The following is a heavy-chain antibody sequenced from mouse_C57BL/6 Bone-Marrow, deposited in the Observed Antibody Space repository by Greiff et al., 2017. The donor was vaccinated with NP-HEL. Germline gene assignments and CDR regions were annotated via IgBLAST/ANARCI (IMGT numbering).Heavy chain of an antibody. CDR2: ISDGGSYT. Sequence: EVKLVESGGGLVKPGGSLKLSCAASGFTFSSYAMSWVRQTPEKRLEWVATISDGGSYTYYPDNVKGRFTISRDNAKNNLYLQMSHLKSEDTAMYYCARDRVITLRYDYDGAWFAYWGKGTLVTVSA. V-gene: IGHV5-4*01. CDR3: ARDRVITLRYDYDGAWFAY. D-gene: IGHD2-4*01. J-gene: IGHJ3*01. CDR1: GFTFSSYA.